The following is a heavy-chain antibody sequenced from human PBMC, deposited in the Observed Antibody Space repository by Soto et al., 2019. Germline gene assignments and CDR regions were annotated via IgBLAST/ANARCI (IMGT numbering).Heavy chain of an antibody. V-gene: IGHV3-23*01. CDR1: GFTFSSYA. CDR3: AKYRRIVGATTVFDY. D-gene: IGHD1-26*01. J-gene: IGHJ4*02. Sequence: GGSLRLSCAASGFTFSSYAMSWVRQAPGKGLEWVSAISGSGGSTYYADSVKGRFTISRDNSKNTLYLQMNSLRAEDTAVYYCAKYRRIVGATTVFDYWGQGTLVTVSS. CDR2: ISGSGGST.